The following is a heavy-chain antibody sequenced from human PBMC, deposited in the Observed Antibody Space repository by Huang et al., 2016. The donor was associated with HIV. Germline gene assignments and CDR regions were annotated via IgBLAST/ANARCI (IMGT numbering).Heavy chain of an antibody. D-gene: IGHD3-22*01. J-gene: IGHJ4*02. Sequence: QVQLVQSGAEVKKPGASVKVSCKASGYIFKSNGITWVRQAPGQGLEWMGGISSYNGNTNYAQKVQGRGTRTTETSTSTVYMELRRLRSDDTAVYYCARDSYYDSNGMDYWGQGTLVTVSS. CDR3: ARDSYYDSNGMDY. CDR1: GYIFKSNG. CDR2: ISSYNGNT. V-gene: IGHV1-18*04.